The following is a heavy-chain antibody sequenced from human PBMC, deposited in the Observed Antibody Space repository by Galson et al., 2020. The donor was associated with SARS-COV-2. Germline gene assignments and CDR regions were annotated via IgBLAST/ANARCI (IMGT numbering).Heavy chain of an antibody. D-gene: IGHD5-12*01. V-gene: IGHV4-34*01. Sequence: SLTLSLTCAVYGGSFSVYYWRCIRQPPGKGLEWIGEINHSGSTNYNPSLKSRVNISVDTSKNQFSLKLSSVTAADTAVYYCARRIVGDGYTAWGQGTLVTVSS. CDR1: GGSFSVYY. CDR2: INHSGST. CDR3: ARRIVGDGYTA. J-gene: IGHJ5*02.